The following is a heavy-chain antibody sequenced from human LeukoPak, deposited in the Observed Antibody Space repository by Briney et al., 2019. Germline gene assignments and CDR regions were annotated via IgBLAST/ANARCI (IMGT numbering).Heavy chain of an antibody. Sequence: PGGSLRLSCAASGFTFSSYGMHWVRQAPGKGLEWVAVISYDGSNKYYADSVKGRFTISRDNSKSTLYLQMNSLRAEDTAVYYCAKPYGSGSYYNLPFDYWGQGTLVTVSS. V-gene: IGHV3-30*18. CDR3: AKPYGSGSYYNLPFDY. CDR1: GFTFSSYG. D-gene: IGHD3-10*01. J-gene: IGHJ4*02. CDR2: ISYDGSNK.